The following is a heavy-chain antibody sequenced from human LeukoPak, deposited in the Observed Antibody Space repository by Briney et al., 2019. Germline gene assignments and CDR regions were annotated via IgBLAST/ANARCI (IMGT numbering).Heavy chain of an antibody. CDR1: GYTFSGYY. CDR2: INPNSGGT. CDR3: ARGGRWLTTWGWFDP. D-gene: IGHD5-24*01. Sequence: GASVKVSCKASGYTFSGYYMHWVRQAPGQGLEWMGWINPNSGGTNYAQKFQGRVTMTRDTSISTVYMEVSRLRLDDTAVYYCARGGRWLTTWGWFDPWGQGTLVTVSS. V-gene: IGHV1-2*02. J-gene: IGHJ5*02.